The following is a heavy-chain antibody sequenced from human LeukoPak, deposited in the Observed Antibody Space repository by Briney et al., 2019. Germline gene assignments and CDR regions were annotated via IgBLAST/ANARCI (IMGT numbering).Heavy chain of an antibody. Sequence: GGSLRLSCAASGFRFTDYSMSWVRQAPGKGLEWVAGLGRSGEYKYYADSVKGRFTISRDNSKDAVSLQMNSLRAEDSAIYFCVKDRPCETCMPMDAWGQGTTVTVSS. D-gene: IGHD2-2*01. CDR3: VKDRPCETCMPMDA. V-gene: IGHV3-23*01. CDR2: LGRSGEYK. J-gene: IGHJ6*02. CDR1: GFRFTDYS.